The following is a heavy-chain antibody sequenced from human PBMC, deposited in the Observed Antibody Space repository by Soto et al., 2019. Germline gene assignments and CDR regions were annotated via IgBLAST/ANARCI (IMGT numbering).Heavy chain of an antibody. V-gene: IGHV3-7*01. CDR1: GFTFSSYW. Sequence: EVQLVESGGGLVQPGGSLRLSCVDSGFTFSSYWMSWVRQAPVKGLEWVGNIKQEGREENNGDSVKGRFTISRDNAKNSMYLQMNSLRAEDTAVYYCARIASSGRGWDVWGQGTTVVVSS. J-gene: IGHJ6*02. CDR3: ARIASSGRGWDV. CDR2: IKQEGREE. D-gene: IGHD3-10*01.